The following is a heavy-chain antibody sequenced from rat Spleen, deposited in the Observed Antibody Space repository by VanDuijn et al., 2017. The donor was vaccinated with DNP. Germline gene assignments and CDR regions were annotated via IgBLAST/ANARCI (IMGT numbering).Heavy chain of an antibody. Sequence: EVQLVESGGGLVQPGRSLKVSCGASGFNFSDHNMAWVRQAPKKGLEWVAYISTGDGSTSYRDFVKGRFTISRENAKSTLYLQMDSLRSEDTATYYCAGRPPPTRGPFDYWGQGVLVTVSS. CDR3: AGRPPPTRGPFDY. CDR1: GFNFSDHN. D-gene: IGHD1-4*01. J-gene: IGHJ2*01. CDR2: ISTGDGST. V-gene: IGHV5S23*01.